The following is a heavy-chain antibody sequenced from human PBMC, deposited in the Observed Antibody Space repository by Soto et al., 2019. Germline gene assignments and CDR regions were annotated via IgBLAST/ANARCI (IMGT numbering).Heavy chain of an antibody. Sequence: QVQLVQSGAEVKKPGSSVKVSCKASGGTFSSYAISWVRQAPGQGLEWMGGIIPIFGTANYAQKFQGRVTITADESTSTEYMELSSLKSEDTAVYYCARSVNYYGSGSYQYYYYYYGMDVWGQGTTVTVSS. CDR1: GGTFSSYA. J-gene: IGHJ6*02. V-gene: IGHV1-69*12. CDR3: ARSVNYYGSGSYQYYYYYYGMDV. CDR2: IIPIFGTA. D-gene: IGHD3-10*01.